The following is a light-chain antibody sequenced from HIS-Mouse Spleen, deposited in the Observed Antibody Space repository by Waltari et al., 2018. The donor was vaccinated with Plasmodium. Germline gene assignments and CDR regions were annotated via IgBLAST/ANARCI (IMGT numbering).Light chain of an antibody. CDR3: QQRSNWPRVLT. CDR2: DAS. Sequence: EIVLTQSPATLSLSPGERATLSCRASQSVSSYLAWYKQKPGQAPRLLIYDASNRATVIPARFSGSGSGIDFTLTISSLEPEDFAVYYCQQRSNWPRVLTFGGGTKVEIK. V-gene: IGKV3-11*01. J-gene: IGKJ4*01. CDR1: QSVSSY.